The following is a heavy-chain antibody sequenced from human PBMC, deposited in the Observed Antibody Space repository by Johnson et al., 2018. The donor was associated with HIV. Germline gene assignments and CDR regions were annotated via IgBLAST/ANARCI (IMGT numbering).Heavy chain of an antibody. CDR3: AREELEPDVFDI. CDR1: GFSLRTYA. CDR2: LSSDGISG. Sequence: QVQLVESGGGVVQPGRSVRLSCAASGFSLRTYALHWVRQPPGKGLDWVAVLSSDGISGYYSGSVKGRFTISRDNSKNTLYLQMHSLRIEDTAVYYCAREELEPDVFDIWGQGTMVTVSS. V-gene: IGHV3-30*01. D-gene: IGHD1-1*01. J-gene: IGHJ3*02.